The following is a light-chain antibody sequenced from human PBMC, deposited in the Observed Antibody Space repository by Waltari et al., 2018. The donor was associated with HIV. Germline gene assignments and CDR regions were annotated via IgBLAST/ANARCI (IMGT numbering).Light chain of an antibody. CDR2: TNN. Sequence: QSVLTQPPSASGTPGQRVTISCSGRRSNPATHTVNCAQQLPGTAPKLLIYTNNQRPSGVPARFSGSKSGTSASLAISGLQSDDDADYYCATCDDSLNGWVFGGGTRLTVL. CDR1: RSNPATHT. CDR3: ATCDDSLNGWV. J-gene: IGLJ3*02. V-gene: IGLV1-44*01.